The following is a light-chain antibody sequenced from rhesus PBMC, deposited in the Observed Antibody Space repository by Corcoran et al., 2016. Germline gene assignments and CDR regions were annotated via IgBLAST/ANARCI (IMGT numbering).Light chain of an antibody. CDR3: QQGHSKPFT. V-gene: IGKV1-32*04. CDR1: QDITNY. J-gene: IGKJ3*01. Sequence: DIQMSQSPSSLSASVGDRVTITCRASQDITNYLYWYQQKPGKAPKLLISYANNLASGVPSRFSGSGSGTEFTLTISSLQPEEFATYDCQQGHSKPFTFGPGTKLDIK. CDR2: YAN.